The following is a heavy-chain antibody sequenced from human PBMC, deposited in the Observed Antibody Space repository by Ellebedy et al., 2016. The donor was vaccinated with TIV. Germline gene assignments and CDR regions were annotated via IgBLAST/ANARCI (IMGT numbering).Heavy chain of an antibody. V-gene: IGHV3-23*01. CDR1: GFTFSSYA. CDR3: AKAGGAPYGSGSPFDY. D-gene: IGHD3-10*01. Sequence: GESLKISCAASGFTFSSYAMSWVRQAPGKGLEWVSAISGSGGSTYYADSVKGRFTISRDNSKNTLYLQMNSLRAEDTAVYYCAKAGGAPYGSGSPFDYWGQGTLVTVSS. CDR2: ISGSGGST. J-gene: IGHJ4*02.